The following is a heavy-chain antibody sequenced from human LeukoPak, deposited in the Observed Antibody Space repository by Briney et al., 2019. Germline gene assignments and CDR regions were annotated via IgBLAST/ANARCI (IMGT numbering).Heavy chain of an antibody. CDR3: ARDGARRRFDY. CDR1: GFTFDDYA. V-gene: IGHV3-9*01. J-gene: IGHJ4*02. Sequence: PGRSLRLSCAASGFTFDDYAMHWVRQAPGKGLEWVSGISWNSGSIGYADSVKGRFTISRDNAKNSLYLQMNSLRAEDTAVYYCARDGARRRFDYWGQGTLVTVSS. CDR2: ISWNSGSI. D-gene: IGHD6-6*01.